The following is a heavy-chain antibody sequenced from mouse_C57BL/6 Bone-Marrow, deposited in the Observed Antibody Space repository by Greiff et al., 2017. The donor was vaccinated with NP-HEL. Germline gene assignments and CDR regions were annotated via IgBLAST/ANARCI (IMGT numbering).Heavy chain of an antibody. D-gene: IGHD2-3*01. Sequence: VLLQQSGAELVRPGTSVKVSCTASGFAFTNYLIAWVKQRPGQGLEWIGVINPGSGGTNYNEKFKGKATLTADKSSSTAYMQLSSLTSEDSAVYFCARYDGYSFAYWGQGTLVTVSA. CDR2: INPGSGGT. V-gene: IGHV1-54*01. CDR1: GFAFTNYL. J-gene: IGHJ3*01. CDR3: ARYDGYSFAY.